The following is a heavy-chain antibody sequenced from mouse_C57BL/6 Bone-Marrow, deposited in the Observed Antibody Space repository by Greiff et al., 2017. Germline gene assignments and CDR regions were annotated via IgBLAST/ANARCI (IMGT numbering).Heavy chain of an antibody. CDR1: GFTFSSYA. Sequence: DVHLVESGGGLVKPGGSLKLSCAASGFTFSSYAMSWVRQTPEKRLEWVATISDGGSYTYYPDNVKGRFTISRDNAKNNLYLQMSHLKSEDTAMYYCARDKRYYGSSYGFAYWGQGTLVTVSA. CDR3: ARDKRYYGSSYGFAY. D-gene: IGHD1-1*01. J-gene: IGHJ3*01. V-gene: IGHV5-4*01. CDR2: ISDGGSYT.